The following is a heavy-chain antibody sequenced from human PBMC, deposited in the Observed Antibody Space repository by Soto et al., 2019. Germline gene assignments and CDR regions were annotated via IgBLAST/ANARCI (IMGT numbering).Heavy chain of an antibody. V-gene: IGHV4-30-4*01. Sequence: QVQLQESGPGLVKPSQTLSLTCTVSGGSISSGNYYWSWIRQPPGKGLEWIGFISYSGSTYYNLSLKSRVTISVDTSKKQFSLNLNFVTAADTAVYYCATMGTPATGLFYFDYWGQGTLVTVSS. CDR2: ISYSGST. J-gene: IGHJ4*02. D-gene: IGHD2-15*01. CDR3: ATMGTPATGLFYFDY. CDR1: GGSISSGNYY.